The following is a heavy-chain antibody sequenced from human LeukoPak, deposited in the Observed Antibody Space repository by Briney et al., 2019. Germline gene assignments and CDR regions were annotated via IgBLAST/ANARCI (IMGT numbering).Heavy chain of an antibody. J-gene: IGHJ3*02. CDR3: TTPFVFQPYDILTGGPHDAFDI. D-gene: IGHD3-9*01. Sequence: GGSLRLSCAASGFTFSSYSMNWVRQAPGKGLEWVSSISSSSSYIYYADSVKGRFTISRDNAKNSLYLQMNSLRAEDTAVYYCTTPFVFQPYDILTGGPHDAFDIWGQGTMVTVSS. CDR1: GFTFSSYS. V-gene: IGHV3-21*01. CDR2: ISSSSSYI.